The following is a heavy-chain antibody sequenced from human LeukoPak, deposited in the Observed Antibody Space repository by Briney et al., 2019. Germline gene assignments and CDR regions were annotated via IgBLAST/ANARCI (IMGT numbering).Heavy chain of an antibody. V-gene: IGHV4-59*08. CDR1: GGSISSYY. Sequence: SETLSLTCTVSGGSISSYYWSWIRQPPGKGLEWIGYIYYSGSTNYIPSFKSRLTISVDASKNQFSLKLSSVTATDTAVYYCASLTTVTQGYFDSWGQGTLVTVSS. D-gene: IGHD4-17*01. CDR3: ASLTTVTQGYFDS. J-gene: IGHJ4*02. CDR2: IYYSGST.